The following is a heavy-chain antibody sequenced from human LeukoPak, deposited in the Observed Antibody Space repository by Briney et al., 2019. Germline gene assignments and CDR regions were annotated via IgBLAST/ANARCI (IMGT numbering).Heavy chain of an antibody. CDR2: IWHDGSNS. V-gene: IGHV3-33*01. J-gene: IGHJ6*02. Sequence: PGGSLSLSCTASGFTFRNHGMHWVRQAPGKGLDWVAVIWHDGSNSYYADSVKGRFSISRDNSKSTLYHQMDSLRVEDTAVYYCVRWGNFKVMDVWGQGTTVTVSS. D-gene: IGHD3-16*01. CDR3: VRWGNFKVMDV. CDR1: GFTFRNHG.